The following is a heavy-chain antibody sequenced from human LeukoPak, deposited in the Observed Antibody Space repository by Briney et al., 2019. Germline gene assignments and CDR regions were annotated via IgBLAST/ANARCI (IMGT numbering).Heavy chain of an antibody. J-gene: IGHJ6*02. CDR1: GGSFSRYY. CDR3: ARDPSNIVGAEDGMDV. Sequence: LSLTCAVYGGSFSRYYWSWIRQPPGKGLEWVSYISRTGTTLDYADSVKGRFTISRDNTKNSLYLQMTSLRGEDTAVYYCARDPSNIVGAEDGMDVWGQGNTVTVSS. D-gene: IGHD2-15*01. CDR2: ISRTGTTL. V-gene: IGHV3-11*04.